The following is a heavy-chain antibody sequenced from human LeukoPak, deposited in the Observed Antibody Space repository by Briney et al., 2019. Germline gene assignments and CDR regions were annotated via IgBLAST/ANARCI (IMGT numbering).Heavy chain of an antibody. J-gene: IGHJ4*02. CDR1: GGSFSGYY. CDR3: ARGPSNHDIVVVPAASRGEYYFDY. V-gene: IGHV4-34*01. CDR2: INHSGST. Sequence: SETLSLTCAVYGGSFSGYYWSWIRQPPEKGLEWIGEINHSGSTNYNPSLKSRVTISVDTSKNQFSLKLSSVTAADTAVYYCARGPSNHDIVVVPAASRGEYYFDYWGQGTLVTVSS. D-gene: IGHD2-2*01.